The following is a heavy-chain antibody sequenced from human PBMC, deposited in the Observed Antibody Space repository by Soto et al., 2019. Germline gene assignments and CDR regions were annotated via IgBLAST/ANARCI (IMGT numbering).Heavy chain of an antibody. CDR1: VGTFSSKP. J-gene: IGHJ4*02. Sequence: AAVNVSCKACVGTFSSKPISGVRQPPEQGLEWLGGTVPTCGAGSYAQRLHRRVTITADKSTNTAYMYLSNMTAEDAAVYYCARRKNNGYNHYFDFWGQGTLVTAS. CDR3: ARRKNNGYNHYFDF. D-gene: IGHD5-12*01. V-gene: IGHV1-69*06. CDR2: TVPTCGAG.